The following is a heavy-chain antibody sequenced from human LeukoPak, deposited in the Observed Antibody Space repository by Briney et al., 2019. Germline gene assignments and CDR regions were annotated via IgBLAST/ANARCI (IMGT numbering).Heavy chain of an antibody. CDR1: GSSFSGYA. J-gene: IGHJ4*02. V-gene: IGHV3-30-3*01. CDR3: ARGSPPDN. CDR2: MSYDGSNS. Sequence: PGGSLRLSCAASGSSFSGYAMYWVRQAPVKGLEWVAVMSYDGSNSYYVDSVKGRFTISRDDSKNTLYLQMSSLRPEDTAVYYCARGSPPDNWGQGTLVTVSS.